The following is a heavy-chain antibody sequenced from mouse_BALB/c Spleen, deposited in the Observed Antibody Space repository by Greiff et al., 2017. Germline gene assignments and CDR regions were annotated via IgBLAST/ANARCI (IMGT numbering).Heavy chain of an antibody. Sequence: EVMLVESGGGLVQPGESLKLSCESTEYEFPSHDMSWVRKTPEKRLELVAAINSDGGSTYYPDTMERRFIISRDNTKKTLYLQMSRLRSEDTAFYYCARQGYGSSYAMDYWGQGTSVTVSS. CDR3: ARQGYGSSYAMDY. D-gene: IGHD1-1*01. CDR2: INSDGGST. V-gene: IGHV5-2*01. CDR1: EYEFPSHD. J-gene: IGHJ4*01.